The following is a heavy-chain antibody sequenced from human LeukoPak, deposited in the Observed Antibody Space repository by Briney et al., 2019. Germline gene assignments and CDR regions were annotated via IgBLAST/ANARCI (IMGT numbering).Heavy chain of an antibody. D-gene: IGHD1-20*01. Sequence: PGGSLRLFCATSGFLVSSNYMSWVRQAPGKGLEWVAVIYADGDTYYADSVKGRFTISRDNSENTLYLQMNSLRAEDTAVYYCARRYITGWHFDYWGQGTLVTVSS. J-gene: IGHJ4*02. CDR3: ARRYITGWHFDY. CDR2: IYADGDT. V-gene: IGHV3-66*01. CDR1: GFLVSSNY.